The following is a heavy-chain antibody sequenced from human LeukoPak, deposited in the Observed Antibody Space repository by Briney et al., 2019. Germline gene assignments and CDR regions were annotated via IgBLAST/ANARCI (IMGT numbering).Heavy chain of an antibody. CDR3: ARVGLWVNPDYYYMDV. Sequence: GGSLRLSCAASAFTFSSYSMNWVRQAPGKGLEWVSSISSSGSYIYYADSVKGRFTISRDNAKNSLYLQMNSLRAEDTAVYYCARVGLWVNPDYYYMDVWGKGTTVTVSS. CDR2: ISSSGSYI. V-gene: IGHV3-21*01. J-gene: IGHJ6*03. D-gene: IGHD5-18*01. CDR1: AFTFSSYS.